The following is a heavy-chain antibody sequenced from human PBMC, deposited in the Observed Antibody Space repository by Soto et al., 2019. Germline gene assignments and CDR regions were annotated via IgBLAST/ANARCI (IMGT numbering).Heavy chain of an antibody. D-gene: IGHD1-1*01. Sequence: WVSLRLSCAASGFTFSSYSMNWFRQAPGKGLEWVSSISSSSSYIYYADSVKGRFTISRDNAKNSLYLQMNSLRAEDTAVYYCARVSDNWNDTPKYYYDYGMDVWGQGTTVTVSS. J-gene: IGHJ6*02. CDR2: ISSSSSYI. V-gene: IGHV3-21*01. CDR3: ARVSDNWNDTPKYYYDYGMDV. CDR1: GFTFSSYS.